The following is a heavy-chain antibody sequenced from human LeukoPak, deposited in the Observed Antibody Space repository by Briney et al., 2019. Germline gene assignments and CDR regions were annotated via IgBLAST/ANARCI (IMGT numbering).Heavy chain of an antibody. D-gene: IGHD3-9*01. CDR3: ARAPAYYDILTGYYSGASDI. CDR1: GFTFSDYY. Sequence: PGGSLRLSCAASGFTFSDYYMSWIRQAPGKGLEWVSYISSSGSTIYYADSVKGRFTISRDNAKNSLYLQMNSLRAEDTAVYYCARAPAYYDILTGYYSGASDIWGQGTMVTVSS. CDR2: ISSSGSTI. J-gene: IGHJ3*02. V-gene: IGHV3-11*01.